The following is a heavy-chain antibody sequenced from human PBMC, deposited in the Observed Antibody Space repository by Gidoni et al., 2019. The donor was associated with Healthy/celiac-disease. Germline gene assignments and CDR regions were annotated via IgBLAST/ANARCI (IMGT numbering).Heavy chain of an antibody. Sequence: EVQLVESGGGLVQPGGSLSLSCAASGFTFSSYEMNWVRQAPGKGLEWVSYISSSGSTIYYADSVKGRFTISRDNAKNSLYLQMNSLRAEDTAVYYCARDSSSWAHNWFDPWGQGTLVTVSS. CDR1: GFTFSSYE. CDR2: ISSSGSTI. D-gene: IGHD6-13*01. V-gene: IGHV3-48*03. J-gene: IGHJ5*02. CDR3: ARDSSSWAHNWFDP.